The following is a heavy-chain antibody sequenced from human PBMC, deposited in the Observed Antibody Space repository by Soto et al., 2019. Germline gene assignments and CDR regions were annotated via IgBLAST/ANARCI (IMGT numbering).Heavy chain of an antibody. CDR3: ARAVAGPKQIDY. Sequence: XETLSLTCAVYGGSFSGYYWSWIRQPPGKGLEWIGYIYYSGSTNYNPSLKSRVTISVDTSKNQFSLKLSSVTAADTAVYYCARAVAGPKQIDYWGQGTLVTVSS. J-gene: IGHJ4*02. CDR1: GGSFSGYY. CDR2: IYYSGST. V-gene: IGHV4-59*01. D-gene: IGHD6-19*01.